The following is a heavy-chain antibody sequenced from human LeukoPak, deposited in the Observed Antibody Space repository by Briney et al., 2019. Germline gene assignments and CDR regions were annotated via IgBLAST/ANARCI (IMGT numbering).Heavy chain of an antibody. V-gene: IGHV4-61*01. CDR1: GGSISRSSYY. D-gene: IGHD2-2*01. CDR2: VYDTGST. CDR3: AREKIAMRAFDS. J-gene: IGHJ4*02. Sequence: SETLSLTCTVSGGSISRSSYYWGWVRQPPGKGLEWIGYVYDTGSTDYNPSLKSRVTISVDTSKNQFSLRLNSVTAADTAIYYCAREKIAMRAFDSWGQGTLVTVSS.